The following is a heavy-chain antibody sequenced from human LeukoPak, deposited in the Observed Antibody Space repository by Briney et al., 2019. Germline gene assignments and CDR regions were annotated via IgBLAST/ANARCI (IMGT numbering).Heavy chain of an antibody. V-gene: IGHV4-39*07. J-gene: IGHJ5*02. D-gene: IGHD3-10*01. CDR2: IYYSGST. CDR1: GCSISSSSYY. CDR3: ARDLYGSGSYYSEYNWFDP. Sequence: SETLSLTCTVSGCSISSSSYYWGWIRQPPGKGLEWIGSIYYSGSTYYNPSLKSRVTISVDTSKNQFSLKLSSVTAADTAVYYCARDLYGSGSYYSEYNWFDPWGQGTLVTVSS.